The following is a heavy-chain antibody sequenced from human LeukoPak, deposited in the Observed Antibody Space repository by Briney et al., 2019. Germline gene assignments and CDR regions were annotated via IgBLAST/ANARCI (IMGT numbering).Heavy chain of an antibody. D-gene: IGHD6-19*01. CDR3: AKDGSGWFWGYFDY. Sequence: TGGSLRLSCAASGFTFSSYAMSWVRQAPGKGLEWVSAFSGSGGSTYYADSVKGRFTISRDNSKNTLYLQMNSLRAEDTAVYYCAKDGSGWFWGYFDYWGQGTLVTVSS. V-gene: IGHV3-23*01. CDR1: GFTFSSYA. CDR2: FSGSGGST. J-gene: IGHJ4*02.